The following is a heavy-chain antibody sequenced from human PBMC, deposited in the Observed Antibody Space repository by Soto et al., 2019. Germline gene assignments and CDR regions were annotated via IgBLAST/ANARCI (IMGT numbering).Heavy chain of an antibody. J-gene: IGHJ6*02. CDR3: AKDLHDSSGWYSYYYYGMDV. V-gene: IGHV3-30*18. CDR2: ISYDGSNK. CDR1: GFTFSSYG. D-gene: IGHD6-19*01. Sequence: QVQLVESGGGVVQPGRSLRLSCAASGFTFSSYGMHWVRQAPGKGLEWVAVISYDGSNKYYADSVKGRFTISRDNSKNTLYLQMNSLRAEDTAVYYCAKDLHDSSGWYSYYYYGMDVWGQGTTVTVSS.